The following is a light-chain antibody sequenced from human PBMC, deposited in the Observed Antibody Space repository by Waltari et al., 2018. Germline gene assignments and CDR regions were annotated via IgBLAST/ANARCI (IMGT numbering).Light chain of an antibody. J-gene: IGKJ2*01. Sequence: DVVMTQSPDSLAVSLGERATINCKSSQIFLYSSNHKNYLAWFQKKPGQPPKLLIYWASTRASGVPDRFSGSGSGTDFTLTISSLQAEDVAVYYCQQYYTSPQTFGQGTKLEIK. CDR3: QQYYTSPQT. V-gene: IGKV4-1*01. CDR2: WAS. CDR1: QIFLYSSNHKNY.